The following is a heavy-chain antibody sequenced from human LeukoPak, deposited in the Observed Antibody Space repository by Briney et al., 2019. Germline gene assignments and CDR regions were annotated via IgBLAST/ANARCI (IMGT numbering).Heavy chain of an antibody. CDR3: ARDHYRIAVAGHFDY. Sequence: GGSLRLSCAASGFIFSNYGMSWVRQAPGKGLEWVSYISSSGSTIYYADSVKGRFTISRDNAKNSLYLQMNSLRAEDTAVYYCARDHYRIAVAGHFDYWGQGTLVTVSS. J-gene: IGHJ4*02. V-gene: IGHV3-11*01. CDR1: GFIFSNYG. CDR2: ISSSGSTI. D-gene: IGHD6-19*01.